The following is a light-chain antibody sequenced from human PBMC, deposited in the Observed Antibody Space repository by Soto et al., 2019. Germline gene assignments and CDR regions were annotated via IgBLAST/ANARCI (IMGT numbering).Light chain of an antibody. V-gene: IGKV3-15*01. J-gene: IGKJ2*01. CDR3: QQYNGWPYT. CDR2: GTS. Sequence: EIVMRQPPATLSVSPGERATLSCGASQSVGSQLAWYQQRPGQAPRLLIYGTSIRATGVPARFSGSGSGSEFTLTISSLQSEDFAVYYCQQYNGWPYTFGQGTKVDI. CDR1: QSVGSQ.